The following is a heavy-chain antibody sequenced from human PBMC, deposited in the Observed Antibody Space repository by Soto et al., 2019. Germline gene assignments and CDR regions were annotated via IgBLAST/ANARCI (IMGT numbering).Heavy chain of an antibody. CDR2: IWYDGSNK. D-gene: IGHD6-19*01. J-gene: IGHJ6*02. Sequence: QVQLVESGGGVVQPGRSLRLSCAASGFTFSSYGMHWVRQAPGKGLEWVAVIWYDGSNKYYADSVKGRFTISRDNSKNTLYLQMNSLRAEDTAVYYCARDRLAGYYYDGMDVWGQGTTVTVSS. CDR1: GFTFSSYG. V-gene: IGHV3-33*01. CDR3: ARDRLAGYYYDGMDV.